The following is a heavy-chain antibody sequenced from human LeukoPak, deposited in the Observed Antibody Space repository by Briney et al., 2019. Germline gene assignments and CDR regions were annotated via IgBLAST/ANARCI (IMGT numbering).Heavy chain of an antibody. J-gene: IGHJ4*02. Sequence: PSQTLSLTCTVSGGSISSGSYYWSWIRQPAGKGLEWIGRIYTSGSTNYNPTLKSRVTISVDTSKNQFSLSLSSVTAADTAVYYCARVLPDYYNTAYYLGAFDYWGQGTLVTVSS. V-gene: IGHV4-61*02. CDR2: IYTSGST. D-gene: IGHD3-22*01. CDR3: ARVLPDYYNTAYYLGAFDY. CDR1: GGSISSGSYY.